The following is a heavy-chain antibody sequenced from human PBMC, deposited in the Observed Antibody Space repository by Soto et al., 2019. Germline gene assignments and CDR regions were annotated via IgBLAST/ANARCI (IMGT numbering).Heavy chain of an antibody. J-gene: IGHJ6*02. Sequence: ASVKVSCKASGGAFNTFGFSWVRQAPGQGLEWMGGIIPFFRTANYAQKFQDRVTITADGSTSTAYMELSSLRSEDTAVYYCARSGVRSGIYYYYYGMDVWGQGTKVTVSS. CDR1: GGAFNTFG. D-gene: IGHD2-15*01. CDR2: IIPFFRTA. CDR3: ARSGVRSGIYYYYYGMDV. V-gene: IGHV1-69*13.